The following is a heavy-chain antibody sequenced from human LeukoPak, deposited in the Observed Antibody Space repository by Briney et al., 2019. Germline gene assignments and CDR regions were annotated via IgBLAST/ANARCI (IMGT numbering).Heavy chain of an antibody. D-gene: IGHD3-22*01. J-gene: IGHJ4*02. CDR2: IRGSGDTA. CDR3: AKDSTYYYDSSGYDDY. V-gene: IGHV3-23*01. CDR1: GFTFSSHS. Sequence: TGGSLRLSCAASGFTFSSHSMAWVRQAPGKGLEWVSAIRGSGDTALYADSVKGRFTISRDNFKNIVYLEMNSLRAEDTAVYYCAKDSTYYYDSSGYDDYWGQGTLVTVSS.